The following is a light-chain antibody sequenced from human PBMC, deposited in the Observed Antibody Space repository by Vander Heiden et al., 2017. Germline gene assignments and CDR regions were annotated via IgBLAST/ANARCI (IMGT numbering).Light chain of an antibody. CDR3: SSYTSSSTPYV. Sequence: QSALTPPAYVSGSPGQSITISCTGTSSDVGDYDYVSWYQQHPDKAPKLMIYGVSNRPSGVSNRFSGSKSGNTASLTISGLQAEDEADYYCSSYTSSSTPYVFGTGTKVTVL. CDR1: SSDVGDYDY. CDR2: GVS. J-gene: IGLJ1*01. V-gene: IGLV2-14*03.